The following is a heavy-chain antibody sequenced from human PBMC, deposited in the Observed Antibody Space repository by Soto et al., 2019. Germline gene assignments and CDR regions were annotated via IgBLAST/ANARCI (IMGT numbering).Heavy chain of an antibody. D-gene: IGHD6-19*01. CDR2: INPSGGST. CDR1: GYTFTSYY. J-gene: IGHJ5*02. Sequence: ASVKVSCKASGYTFTSYYMHWVRQAPGQGLEWMGIINPSGGSTSYAQKFQGRVTMTRDTSTSTVYMELSSLRSEDTAVYYCARVILGYSSGWHGWFDPWGQGTLVTVSS. V-gene: IGHV1-46*03. CDR3: ARVILGYSSGWHGWFDP.